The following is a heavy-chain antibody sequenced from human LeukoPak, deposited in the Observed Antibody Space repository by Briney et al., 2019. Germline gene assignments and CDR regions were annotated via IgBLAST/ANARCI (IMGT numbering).Heavy chain of an antibody. J-gene: IGHJ4*02. CDR3: ASPYGSGSYLGY. CDR2: IYYSGIT. D-gene: IGHD3-10*01. CDR1: GGSISSSSYY. V-gene: IGHV4-39*01. Sequence: SETLSLXCTVSGGSISSSSYYWGWIRQPPGKGLEWIGSIYYSGITYYNPSLKSRVTISVDTSKNQFSLKLSSVTAADTAVYYCASPYGSGSYLGYWGQGTLVTVSS.